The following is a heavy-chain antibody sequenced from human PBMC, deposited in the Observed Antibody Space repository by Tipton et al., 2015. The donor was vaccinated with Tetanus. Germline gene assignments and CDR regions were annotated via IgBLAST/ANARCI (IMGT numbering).Heavy chain of an antibody. V-gene: IGHV1-46*04. CDR2: INPTDSST. Sequence: QLVQSGAEVKKPGASVKVSCKAPTDTFSNYYMHWVRQAPGQGLEWVGLINPTDSSTDYAQKLQGRITLTRDTSTRTVYMQLSSLRSEDTAVYYCAREGTVQAAPGKHFDYWGQGTLVTVSS. J-gene: IGHJ4*02. D-gene: IGHD3/OR15-3a*01. CDR3: AREGTVQAAPGKHFDY. CDR1: TDTFSNYY.